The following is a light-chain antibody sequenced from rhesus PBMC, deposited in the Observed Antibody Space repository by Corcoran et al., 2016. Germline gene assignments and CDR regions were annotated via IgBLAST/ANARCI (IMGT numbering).Light chain of an antibody. J-gene: IGLJ1*01. Sequence: SALTQPPSVSKSLGRSVTISCTGTSSDIGGFNGVSWYQQHSGTAPRLLIYEVSKRPSGVSDRFSGSQSGNTASLTISGLQAEDEAYYYRSSYASSSTHIFGAGTRLTV. CDR1: SSDIGGFNG. CDR2: EVS. CDR3: SSYASSSTHI. V-gene: IGLV2-38*01.